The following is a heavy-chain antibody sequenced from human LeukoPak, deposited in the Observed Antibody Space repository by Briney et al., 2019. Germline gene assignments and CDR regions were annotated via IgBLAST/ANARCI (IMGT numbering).Heavy chain of an antibody. D-gene: IGHD3-22*01. Sequence: GGSLRLSCAASGFTFDDYGMSWVRQAPGKGLEWVSGINWNGGSTGYADSVKGRFTISRDNAKNSLYLQMNSLRAEDTALYYCAKGSSGYFFDLWGQGTLVTVSS. CDR3: AKGSSGYFFDL. CDR1: GFTFDDYG. CDR2: INWNGGST. J-gene: IGHJ4*02. V-gene: IGHV3-20*04.